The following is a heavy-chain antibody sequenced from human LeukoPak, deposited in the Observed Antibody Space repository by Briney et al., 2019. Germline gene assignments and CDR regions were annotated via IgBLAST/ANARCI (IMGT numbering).Heavy chain of an antibody. CDR1: GVTFSSYW. J-gene: IGHJ6*02. D-gene: IGHD3-16*01. Sequence: GGSLRLSCAVSGVTFSSYWMSWVRQAPGKGLEWVAVISYDGSNKYYADSVKGRFTISRDNSKNTLYLQMNSLRAEDTAVYYCARDGGTFHYYYGMDVWGQGTTVTVSS. CDR2: ISYDGSNK. CDR3: ARDGGTFHYYYGMDV. V-gene: IGHV3-30-3*01.